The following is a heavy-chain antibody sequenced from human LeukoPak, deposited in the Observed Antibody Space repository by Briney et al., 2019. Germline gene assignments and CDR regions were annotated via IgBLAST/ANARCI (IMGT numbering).Heavy chain of an antibody. CDR2: INANSGVT. J-gene: IGHJ4*02. V-gene: IGHV1-2*02. D-gene: IGHD1-26*01. CDR1: GYTFTGYY. Sequence: ASVKVSCKASGYTFTGYYIHWVRQAPGQGLELMGWINANSGVTNYAQKFQGRVTMTRDTSISTAYMELRSLRSDDTALYYCARHIKWELLYWGQGTLVAVS. CDR3: ARHIKWELLY.